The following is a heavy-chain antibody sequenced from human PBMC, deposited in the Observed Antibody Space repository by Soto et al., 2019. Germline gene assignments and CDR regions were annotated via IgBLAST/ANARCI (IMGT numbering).Heavy chain of an antibody. Sequence: PSETLSLTCTVSGGSISSGGYYWSWIRQHPGKGLEWIGYIYYSGSTYYNPSLKSRVTISVDTSKNQFSLKLSSVTAADTAVYYCARVRIAAAGRENWFDPWGQGSPVTVSS. V-gene: IGHV4-31*03. D-gene: IGHD6-13*01. CDR3: ARVRIAAAGRENWFDP. J-gene: IGHJ5*02. CDR1: GGSISSGGYY. CDR2: IYYSGST.